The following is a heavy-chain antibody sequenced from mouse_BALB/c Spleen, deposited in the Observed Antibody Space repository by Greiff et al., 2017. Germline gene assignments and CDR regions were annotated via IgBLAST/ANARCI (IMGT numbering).Heavy chain of an antibody. D-gene: IGHD1-3*01. Sequence: VQLQQSGTVLARPGASVKMSCKASGYSFTSYWMHWVKQRPGQGLEWIGAIYPGNSDTSYNQKFKGKATLTADKSSNTAYMQLSSLTSEDAAVYFCARSSGRFDYWGQGTTLTVSS. CDR1: GYSFTSYW. CDR3: ARSSGRFDY. V-gene: IGHV1-5*01. J-gene: IGHJ2*01. CDR2: IYPGNSDT.